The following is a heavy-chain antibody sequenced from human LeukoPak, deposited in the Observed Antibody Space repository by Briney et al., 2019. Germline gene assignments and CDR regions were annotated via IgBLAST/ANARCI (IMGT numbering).Heavy chain of an antibody. CDR3: ASGPDYYDSGSYLPS. J-gene: IGHJ5*02. V-gene: IGHV1-3*01. Sequence: ASVKVSCKASGYTFTNYAMRWVRQAPGQRLEWMGWVNAGNGNTKYSQKFQDRVTITGDTSASTAYMEMSSLTSEDTAVYYCASGPDYYDSGSYLPSWGQGTLVTVSS. CDR2: VNAGNGNT. D-gene: IGHD3-10*01. CDR1: GYTFTNYA.